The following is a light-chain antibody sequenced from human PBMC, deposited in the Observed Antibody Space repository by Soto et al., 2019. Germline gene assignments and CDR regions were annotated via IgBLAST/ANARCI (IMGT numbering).Light chain of an antibody. V-gene: IGLV2-14*03. CDR3: SSYTSSGSWV. Sequence: QSALTQPASVSGAPGQSITISCTGTSSDIGGFNYVSWYQQHPGKAPKVIINDVSNRPSGVSNRFSGAKSGNTASLTISGLQAEDEADYYCSSYTSSGSWVFGGGTQLTVL. CDR2: DVS. CDR1: SSDIGGFNY. J-gene: IGLJ2*01.